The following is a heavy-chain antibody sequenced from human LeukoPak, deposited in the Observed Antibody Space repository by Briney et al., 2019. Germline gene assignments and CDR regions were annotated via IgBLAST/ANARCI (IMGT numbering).Heavy chain of an antibody. J-gene: IGHJ6*02. CDR2: ISAYNGNT. Sequence: ASVKVSCKASGYTFTSYGISWVRQAPGQGLEWMGWISAYNGNTNYAQKLQGRVTMTTDTSTSTAYMELRSLRSDDTAVYYCARDVPPQGYYYGMDVWGQGTTVTVSS. CDR3: ARDVPPQGYYYGMDV. CDR1: GYTFTSYG. V-gene: IGHV1-18*01.